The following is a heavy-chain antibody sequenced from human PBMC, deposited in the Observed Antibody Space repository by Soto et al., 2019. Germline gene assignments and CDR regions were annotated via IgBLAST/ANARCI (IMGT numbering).Heavy chain of an antibody. V-gene: IGHV1-18*01. Sequence: ASVKVSCKASGYTFTSYGISWVRQAPGQGLEWMGWISAYNGNTNYAQKHQGRVTMTTDTSTSTAYMELRSLRSDDTAVYYCARDQDGSGSYITWVGSEWVNWGQGTLVTVSS. CDR3: ARDQDGSGSYITWVGSEWVN. CDR2: ISAYNGNT. CDR1: GYTFTSYG. D-gene: IGHD3-10*01. J-gene: IGHJ4*02.